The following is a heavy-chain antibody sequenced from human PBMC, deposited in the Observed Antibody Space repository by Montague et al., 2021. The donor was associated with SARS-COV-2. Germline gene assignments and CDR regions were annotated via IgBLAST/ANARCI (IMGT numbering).Heavy chain of an antibody. V-gene: IGHV5-10-1*01. CDR2: IDPSDSST. CDR3: ARHLGGYYDYMWGNCREDYFDQ. J-gene: IGHJ4*02. CDR1: GYYFISYW. Sequence: QSGAEVKKPGESLRTSCKGSGYYFISYWITWVRQMPGKGLEWMGKIDPSDSSTNYSPSFQGHVTISAYKSSSTAYLQWSGLKASDTAMYYCARHLGGYYDYMWGNCREDYFDQWGQGTLVTVSS. D-gene: IGHD3-16*02.